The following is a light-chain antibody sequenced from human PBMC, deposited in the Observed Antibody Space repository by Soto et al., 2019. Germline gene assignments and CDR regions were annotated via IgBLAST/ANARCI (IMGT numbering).Light chain of an antibody. CDR2: ENN. CDR1: SSNIGNNY. V-gene: IGLV1-51*02. Sequence: HSVLTQPPSVSAAPGQKVTISCSGSSSNIGNNYVSWYQQLPGTAPKLLIYENNKRPSGIPDRFSGSKSGTSATLGITGLQTGDEADYYCGTWDSSLSAGNYVFGTGTKVTVL. J-gene: IGLJ1*01. CDR3: GTWDSSLSAGNYV.